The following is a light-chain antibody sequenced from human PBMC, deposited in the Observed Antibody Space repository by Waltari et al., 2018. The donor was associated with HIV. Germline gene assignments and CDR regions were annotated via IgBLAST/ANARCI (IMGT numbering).Light chain of an antibody. Sequence: QSVLTQPPSASRTPGQRVLLSCSGNKSNVGHNFVSWFHKVPGRAPKLVSYRTDRRPSGVPDRFSGAKSGSSASLAISGLQSDDEADYFCASWDDNLGHWVFGVGTKLTV. CDR1: KSNVGHNF. J-gene: IGLJ3*02. CDR2: RTD. CDR3: ASWDDNLGHWV. V-gene: IGLV1-44*01.